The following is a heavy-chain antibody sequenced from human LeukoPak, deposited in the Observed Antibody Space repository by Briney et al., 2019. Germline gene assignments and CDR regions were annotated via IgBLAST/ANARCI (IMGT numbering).Heavy chain of an antibody. Sequence: SETLSLTCTVSGGSVSSSSYYWGWIRQPPGKGLEWIGTFYYTGSTYYNPSLKSRVTISVDTSKNQFSLKLSSVTAADTAVYYCARHVVGVRGNDAFDIWGQGTMVTVSS. J-gene: IGHJ3*02. V-gene: IGHV4-39*01. CDR2: FYYTGST. CDR1: GGSVSSSSYY. D-gene: IGHD1-26*01. CDR3: ARHVVGVRGNDAFDI.